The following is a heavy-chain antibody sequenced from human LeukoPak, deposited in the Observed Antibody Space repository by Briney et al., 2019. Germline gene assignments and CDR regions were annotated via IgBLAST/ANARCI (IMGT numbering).Heavy chain of an antibody. CDR3: AGCSSTSCKEHSFDY. Sequence: GASVKVSCKASGGTFSSYAISWVRQAPGQGLEWMGRIIPILGIANYAQKFQGRVTITADKSTSTAYMELSSLRSEDTAVYYCAGCSSTSCKEHSFDYRGQGTLVTVSS. D-gene: IGHD2-2*01. V-gene: IGHV1-69*04. J-gene: IGHJ4*02. CDR1: GGTFSSYA. CDR2: IIPILGIA.